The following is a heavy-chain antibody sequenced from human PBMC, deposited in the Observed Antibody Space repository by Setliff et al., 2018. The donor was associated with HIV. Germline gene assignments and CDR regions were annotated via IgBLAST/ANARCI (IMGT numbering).Heavy chain of an antibody. Sequence: ASVKVSCKASGYIFANYGISWVRQAPGQGLEWMGWISAYNGNTKYAQKLQGRVTMTTDTSTSTAYMELWSLRSDDTAVYYCARDWVAAAGVMGDYWGQGALVTVSS. CDR2: ISAYNGNT. CDR1: GYIFANYG. D-gene: IGHD6-13*01. CDR3: ARDWVAAAGVMGDY. J-gene: IGHJ4*02. V-gene: IGHV1-18*01.